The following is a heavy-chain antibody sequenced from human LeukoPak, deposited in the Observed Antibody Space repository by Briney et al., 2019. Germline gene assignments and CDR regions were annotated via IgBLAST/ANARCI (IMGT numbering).Heavy chain of an antibody. CDR1: GGSISSYY. Sequence: SETLSLTRAVSGGSISSYYWSWIRQPPGKGLECIGYISYSGSTNSNPSPTSRVTISVDTSKNQFSLRLTSVTAADTAVYYCARQSQHSGYQASDYWGQGTLVTVSS. CDR3: ARQSQHSGYQASDY. CDR2: ISYSGST. V-gene: IGHV4-59*08. J-gene: IGHJ4*02. D-gene: IGHD5-12*01.